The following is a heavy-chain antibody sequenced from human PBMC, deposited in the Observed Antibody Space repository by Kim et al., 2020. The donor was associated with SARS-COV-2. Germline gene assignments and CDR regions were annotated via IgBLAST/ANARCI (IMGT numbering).Heavy chain of an antibody. CDR1: GFTFSNAS. V-gene: IGHV3-15*01. D-gene: IGHD1-26*01. CDR3: TAMNHVIPDALPRVGD. Sequence: GGSLRLSCAASGFTFSNASMSWVRQAPGKGLEWVACIKSRSHATDEDAPVKGGTTISRDDSRNMLYLDVDSVKDENTAGYWGTAMNHVIPDALPRVGDWGQGTRVLVSS. CDR2: IKSRSHAT. J-gene: IGHJ4*02.